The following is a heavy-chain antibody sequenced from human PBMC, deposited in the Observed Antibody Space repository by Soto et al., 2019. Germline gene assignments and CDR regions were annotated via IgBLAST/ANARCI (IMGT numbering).Heavy chain of an antibody. CDR2: ISYDGSNK. CDR3: AKDRSQWLVRYYFDY. CDR1: GFTFNSSG. Sequence: GSLRLSCAASGFTFNSSGMHWVRQAPGKGLEWVAVISYDGSNKYYADSVKGRFTISRDNSKNTLYLQMNSLRAEDTAVYYCAKDRSQWLVRYYFDYWGQGTLVTVSS. J-gene: IGHJ4*02. D-gene: IGHD6-19*01. V-gene: IGHV3-30*18.